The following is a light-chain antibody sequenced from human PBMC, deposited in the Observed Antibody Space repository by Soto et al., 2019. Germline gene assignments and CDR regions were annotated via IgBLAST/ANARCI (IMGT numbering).Light chain of an antibody. CDR2: DVS. CDR1: QDIRSN. Sequence: IQMTQSPSSLSASVGDRVTITCRASQDIRSNLDWYQQKPGKAPKLLIYDVSNLQSGVPSRFSGSGSGTDFTLTISSLQPEDLATYYCLQHNSYPLLTFGGGTKVDIK. V-gene: IGKV1-17*01. CDR3: LQHNSYPLLT. J-gene: IGKJ4*01.